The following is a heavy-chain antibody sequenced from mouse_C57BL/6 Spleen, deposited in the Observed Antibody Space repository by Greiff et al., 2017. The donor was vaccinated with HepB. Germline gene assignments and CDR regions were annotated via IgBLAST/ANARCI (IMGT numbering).Heavy chain of an antibody. D-gene: IGHD1-1*01. V-gene: IGHV5-6*02. CDR1: GFTFSSYG. CDR3: ARRDYYGSKGY. J-gene: IGHJ2*01. CDR2: ISSGGSYT. Sequence: DVMLVESGGDLVKPGGSLKLSCAASGFTFSSYGMSWVRQTPDKRLEWVATISSGGSYTYYPDSVKGRFTISRDNAKNTLYLQMSSLKSEDTAMYYCARRDYYGSKGYWGQGTTLTVSS.